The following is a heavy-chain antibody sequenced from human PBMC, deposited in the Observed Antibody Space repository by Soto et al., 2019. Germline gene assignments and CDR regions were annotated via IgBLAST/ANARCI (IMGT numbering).Heavy chain of an antibody. CDR1: GGSISSGGYY. J-gene: IGHJ5*02. D-gene: IGHD3-10*01. CDR3: ARGGFGELLLGTWFDP. V-gene: IGHV4-31*01. Sequence: QVQLQESGPGLVKPSQTLSLTCTVSGGSISSGGYYWSWIRQHPGKGLEWIGYIYYSGSTYYNPSPRGTVTLSVDTSKHQFARKLSSVTAADTAVYYCARGGFGELLLGTWFDPWGQGPLDTVSS. CDR2: IYYSGST.